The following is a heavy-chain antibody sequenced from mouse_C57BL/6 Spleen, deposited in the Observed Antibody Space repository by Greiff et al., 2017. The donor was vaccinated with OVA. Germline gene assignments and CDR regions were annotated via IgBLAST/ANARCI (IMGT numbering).Heavy chain of an antibody. CDR2: IRNKANGYTT. CDR3: ARWITTVVYWYFDV. J-gene: IGHJ1*03. CDR1: GFTFTDYY. D-gene: IGHD1-1*01. V-gene: IGHV7-3*01. Sequence: EVKLMESGGGLVQPGGSLSLSCAASGFTFTDYYMSWVRQPPGTALEWLGFIRNKANGYTTEYSASVKGRFTISRDNSQSILYLQMNALRAEDSATYYGARWITTVVYWYFDVWGTGTTVTVSS.